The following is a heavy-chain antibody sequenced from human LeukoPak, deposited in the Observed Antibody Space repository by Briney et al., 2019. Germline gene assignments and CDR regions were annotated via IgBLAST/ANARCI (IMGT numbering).Heavy chain of an antibody. V-gene: IGHV3-23*01. CDR1: GFTFPSFA. D-gene: IGHD3-10*01. Sequence: PGGSLRLSCAASGFTFPSFAMTWVRQAPGEGLECVSDIGGRSGGTHSTYYADSVRGWFTVSRDDSKNTLYLQMNSLRAEDTAVYYCAKVWFGDLNYFEYWGQGTLVTVSS. J-gene: IGHJ4*02. CDR2: IGGRSGGTHST. CDR3: AKVWFGDLNYFEY.